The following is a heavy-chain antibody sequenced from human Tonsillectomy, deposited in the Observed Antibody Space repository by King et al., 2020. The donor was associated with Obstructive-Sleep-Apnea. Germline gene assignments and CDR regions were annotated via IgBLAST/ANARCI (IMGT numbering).Heavy chain of an antibody. Sequence: QVQLVESGGGLVKPGGSLRLSCAASGFTFSDNYMSWIRQTPGKGLECISYISGRREYTKYADSVKCRFTISRDKANNALYLQMNRLRAEDTAVYYCARVLGGLGTYGTFAPWGQGAQVTVSS. CDR1: GFTFSDNY. J-gene: IGHJ5*02. D-gene: IGHD3-10*01. V-gene: IGHV3-11*06. CDR2: ISGRREYT. CDR3: ARVLGGLGTYGTFAP.